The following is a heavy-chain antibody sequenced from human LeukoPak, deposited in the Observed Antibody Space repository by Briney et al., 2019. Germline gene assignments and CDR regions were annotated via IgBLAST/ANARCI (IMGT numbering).Heavy chain of an antibody. D-gene: IGHD6-19*01. CDR3: AREVISRGWYWFDP. J-gene: IGHJ5*02. CDR1: GYTFTGYY. Sequence: ASVKVSCKASGYTFTGYYMHWVRQAPGQGLEWMGWVNPNSGGTNYAQKFQGRVTMTRDTSISTAYMELSRLRSDDTAVYYCAREVISRGWYWFDPWGQGTLVTVSS. CDR2: VNPNSGGT. V-gene: IGHV1-2*02.